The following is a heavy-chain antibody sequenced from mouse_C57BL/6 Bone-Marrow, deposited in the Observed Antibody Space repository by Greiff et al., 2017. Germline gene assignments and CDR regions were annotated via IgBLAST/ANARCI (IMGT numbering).Heavy chain of an antibody. Sequence: EVQGVESGGGLVQPGESLKLSCESTEYEFPSHDMSWVRQTPEKRLELVAAINSDGGSTYYPDTMERRFILSRDNTKKTLYLQMSSLRSEDTALYYCASHYYGSSPYYFDYWGQGTTLTVSS. CDR2: INSDGGST. J-gene: IGHJ2*01. V-gene: IGHV5-2*01. CDR1: EYEFPSHD. CDR3: ASHYYGSSPYYFDY. D-gene: IGHD1-1*01.